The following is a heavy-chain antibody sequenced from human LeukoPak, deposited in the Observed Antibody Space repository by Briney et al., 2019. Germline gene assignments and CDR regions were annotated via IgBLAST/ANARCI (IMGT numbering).Heavy chain of an antibody. Sequence: SETLSLTCTVSGGSISSYYWSWLRQPPGKGLEWVGYIYYSGSTNYNPSLKSRVTVSLDTSKNQFSLKLSPVTAADTAVYYCARHGQEVTMVRGALDYWGQGTLVTVSS. CDR2: IYYSGST. V-gene: IGHV4-59*08. CDR3: ARHGQEVTMVRGALDY. J-gene: IGHJ4*02. CDR1: GGSISSYY. D-gene: IGHD3-10*01.